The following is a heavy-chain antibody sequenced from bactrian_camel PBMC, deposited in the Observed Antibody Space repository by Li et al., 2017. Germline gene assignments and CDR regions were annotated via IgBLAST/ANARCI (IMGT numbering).Heavy chain of an antibody. V-gene: IGHV3S1*01. CDR1: GRTSNYC. D-gene: IGHD3*01. Sequence: HVQLVESGGGSVQTGGSLTLSCVISGRTSNYCMAWFRQAPGKEREGVARFDVDGVSGGRIHYADSVKGRFTISRDNAKNTLYLQMNNLKPEDTAMYYCAAHCYSGFLGVNGIDVWGKGTQVTVS. CDR2: FDVDGVSGGRI. J-gene: IGHJ7*01.